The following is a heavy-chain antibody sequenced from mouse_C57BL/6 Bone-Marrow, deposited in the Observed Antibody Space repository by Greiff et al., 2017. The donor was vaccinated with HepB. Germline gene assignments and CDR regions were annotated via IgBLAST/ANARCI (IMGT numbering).Heavy chain of an antibody. Sequence: FPGNKLEYIAYTFYSGITYYKPSLESRTYITRDTSKNQSSLKLSSVTTEDTATYYCARAHYYYGSSTGYCAMDYWGQGTSVTVSS. CDR2: TFYSGIT. J-gene: IGHJ4*01. D-gene: IGHD1-1*01. CDR3: ARAHYYYGSSTGYCAMDY. V-gene: IGHV3-3*01.